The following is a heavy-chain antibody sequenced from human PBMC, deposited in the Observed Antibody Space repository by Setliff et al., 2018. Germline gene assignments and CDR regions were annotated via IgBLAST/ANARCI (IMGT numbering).Heavy chain of an antibody. V-gene: IGHV4-34*01. CDR3: ARRPPSYYYGMDV. CDR1: GGSFSTYY. Sequence: LSLTCAVYGGSFSTYYWIWIRQPPGKGPEWIGEINHSGSTNYNPSLKSRVTISVDKSKNQFSLKLSSVTAADTAVYYCARRPPSYYYGMDVWGQGTTVTVSS. J-gene: IGHJ6*02. CDR2: INHSGST.